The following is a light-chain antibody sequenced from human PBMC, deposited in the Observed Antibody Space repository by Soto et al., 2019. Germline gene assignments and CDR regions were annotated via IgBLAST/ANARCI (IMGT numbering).Light chain of an antibody. CDR3: GAWDGSLSVGV. V-gene: IGLV3-21*02. CDR1: NIGIKS. Sequence: SYELTQPPSVSVAPGQTARITCGGNNIGIKSVHWYQQKPGQAPVLVVYDDSDRPSGIPERFSGSKSGTSATLGITGLQTGDEADYYCGAWDGSLSVGVFGGGTKLTVL. J-gene: IGLJ3*02. CDR2: DDS.